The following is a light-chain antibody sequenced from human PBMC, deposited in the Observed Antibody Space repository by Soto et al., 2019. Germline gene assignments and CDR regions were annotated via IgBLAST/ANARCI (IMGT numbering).Light chain of an antibody. CDR3: QQYGSSPPIT. CDR2: DAS. Sequence: EIQVTQSPATMSVSPGERATLSCRASQSVSSYLAWYQQKPGQAPRLLIYDASSRATGIPDRFSGSGSGTDFTLTISRLEPEDFAVYYCQQYGSSPPITFGQGTRLEIK. CDR1: QSVSSY. V-gene: IGKV3-20*01. J-gene: IGKJ5*01.